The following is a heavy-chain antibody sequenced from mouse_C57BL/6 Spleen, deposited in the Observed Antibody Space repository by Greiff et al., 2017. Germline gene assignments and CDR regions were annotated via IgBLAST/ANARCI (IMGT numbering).Heavy chain of an antibody. Sequence: QVQLQQPGAELVRPGSSVKLSCKASGYTFTSYWMDWVKQRPGQGLEWIGNIYPSDSETHYTQKFKDKATLTVDKSSSTAYMQLSSLTSEDSAVYYCAGVITTVYYFDYWGQGTTVTVSA. CDR1: GYTFTSYW. D-gene: IGHD1-1*01. CDR3: AGVITTVYYFDY. J-gene: IGHJ2*01. V-gene: IGHV1-61*01. CDR2: IYPSDSET.